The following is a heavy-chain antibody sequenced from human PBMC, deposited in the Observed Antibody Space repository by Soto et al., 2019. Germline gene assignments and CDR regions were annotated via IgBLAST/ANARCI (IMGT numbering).Heavy chain of an antibody. CDR2: IYSGGST. CDR1: GFTVSSNY. Sequence: EVQLVESGGGLVQPGGSLRLSCAASGFTVSSNYLSWVRQAPGKGLEWVSVIYSGGSTYYADSVKGRFTISRDNSKNTLYLQMTILRAEDTAVYYWARDKIPDILTGYYDEYWGQGTLVTVSS. CDR3: ARDKIPDILTGYYDEY. J-gene: IGHJ4*02. D-gene: IGHD3-9*01. V-gene: IGHV3-66*01.